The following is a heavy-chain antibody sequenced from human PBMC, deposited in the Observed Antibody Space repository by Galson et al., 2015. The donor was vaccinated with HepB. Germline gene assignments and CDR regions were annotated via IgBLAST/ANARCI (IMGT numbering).Heavy chain of an antibody. CDR1: GFIFSTYW. CDR2: TNGDGSST. Sequence: SLRLSCAASGFIFSTYWMQWVRQAPGKGLLWVSRTNGDGSSTTYADSVRGRFTISRDNAKNTLYLQMNSLRAEDSAVYYCVRAECSHGSCEAAYWGQGTLVTVSS. D-gene: IGHD2-15*01. V-gene: IGHV3-74*01. J-gene: IGHJ4*02. CDR3: VRAECSHGSCEAAY.